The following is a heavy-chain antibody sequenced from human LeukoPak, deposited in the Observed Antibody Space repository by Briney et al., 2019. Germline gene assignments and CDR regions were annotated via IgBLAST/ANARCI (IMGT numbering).Heavy chain of an antibody. Sequence: GESLRISCKGSGYTFTSYGISWVRQMSGKGLEWMGRIDPSDSYTNYSPSFQGHVTISADKSISTAYLQWSSLKASDTAMYYCARRLGSGSYMWGQGTLVTVSS. CDR1: GYTFTSYG. CDR2: IDPSDSYT. J-gene: IGHJ4*02. V-gene: IGHV5-10-1*01. D-gene: IGHD3-10*01. CDR3: ARRLGSGSYM.